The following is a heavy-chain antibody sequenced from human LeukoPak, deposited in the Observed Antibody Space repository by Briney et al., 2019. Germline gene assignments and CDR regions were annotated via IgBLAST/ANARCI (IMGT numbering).Heavy chain of an antibody. J-gene: IGHJ4*02. D-gene: IGHD6-6*01. CDR3: AKPHSSSSGVDY. Sequence: GGSLRLSCAASGFTFTSYAMSWVRKAPGKGLEWVSAISGSGGSTYYADSVKGRFTISRDNSKNTLYLQMNSLRAEDTAVYYCAKPHSSSSGVDYWGQGTLVTVSS. CDR2: ISGSGGST. V-gene: IGHV3-23*01. CDR1: GFTFTSYA.